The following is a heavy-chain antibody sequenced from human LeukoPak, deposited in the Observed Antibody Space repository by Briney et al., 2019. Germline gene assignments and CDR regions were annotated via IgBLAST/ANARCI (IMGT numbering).Heavy chain of an antibody. V-gene: IGHV4-59*08. J-gene: IGHJ4*02. Sequence: GSLRLSCAAFGFTFSSHGMSWVRQTPGKGLEWIGYVYSSGYTNYNPSLKSRVTISVDTSNNQFSLRLSSVTAADTAVYYCARLTRFVSGVLNPLDSWGQGTLVTVSS. D-gene: IGHD3-3*01. CDR3: ARLTRFVSGVLNPLDS. CDR2: VYSSGYT. CDR1: GFTFSSHG.